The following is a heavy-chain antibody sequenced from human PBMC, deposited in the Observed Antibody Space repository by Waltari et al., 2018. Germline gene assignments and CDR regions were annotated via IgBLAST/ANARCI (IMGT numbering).Heavy chain of an antibody. CDR1: GGTFSSYA. V-gene: IGHV1-69*10. Sequence: QVQLVQSGAEVKKPGSSVKVSCTASGGTFSSYAISWVRQAPGQGLEWMGGIIPILGIANYAQKFQGRVTITADKSTSTAYMELSSLRSEDTAVYYCARDFWYNWKADAFDIWGQGTMVTVSS. J-gene: IGHJ3*02. CDR3: ARDFWYNWKADAFDI. D-gene: IGHD1-20*01. CDR2: IIPILGIA.